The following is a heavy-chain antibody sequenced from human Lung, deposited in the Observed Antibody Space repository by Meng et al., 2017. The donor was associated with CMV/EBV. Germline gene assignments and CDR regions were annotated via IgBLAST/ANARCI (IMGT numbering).Heavy chain of an antibody. V-gene: IGHV1-46*01. CDR1: GYTLTNYY. D-gene: IGHD6-13*01. CDR2: INPSDNTT. CDR3: ARDLGYSSSWYFQYYFDF. J-gene: IGHJ4*02. Sequence: ASVXVSCKASGYTLTNYYIHWVRQAPGQGLEWMGIINPSDNTTIYAQKFQGRVTMTRDTSTSTVYMELSSLRSDDTALYYCARDLGYSSSWYFQYYFDFWGQGXLVTVSS.